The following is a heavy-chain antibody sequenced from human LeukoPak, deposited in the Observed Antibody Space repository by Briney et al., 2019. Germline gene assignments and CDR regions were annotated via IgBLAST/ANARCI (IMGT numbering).Heavy chain of an antibody. D-gene: IGHD3-9*01. CDR3: ARDLDPPHGMDV. Sequence: SETLSLTCAVYGGSFSGYYWSWIRQHPGKGLEWIGYIYYSGSTYYNPSLKSRVTISVDTSKNQFSLKLSSVTAADTAVYYCARDLDPPHGMDVWGQGTTVTVSS. V-gene: IGHV4-31*11. CDR1: GGSFSGYY. J-gene: IGHJ6*02. CDR2: IYYSGST.